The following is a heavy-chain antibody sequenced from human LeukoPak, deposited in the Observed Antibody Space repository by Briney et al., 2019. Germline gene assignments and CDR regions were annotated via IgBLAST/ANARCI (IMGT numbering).Heavy chain of an antibody. J-gene: IGHJ4*02. CDR1: GGSISSGGYY. CDR2: IYYSGST. CDR3: ARDRSRGTGTFDY. D-gene: IGHD1-1*01. Sequence: SQTLSLTCTVSGGSISSGGYYWSWIRQHPGKGLEWIRYIYYSGSTYYNPSLKSRLTISVDTSKNQFSLKLSSVTAADTAVYYCARDRSRGTGTFDYWGQGTLVTVSS. V-gene: IGHV4-31*03.